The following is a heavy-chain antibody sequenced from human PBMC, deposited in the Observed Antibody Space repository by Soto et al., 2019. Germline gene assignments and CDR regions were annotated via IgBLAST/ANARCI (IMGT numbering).Heavy chain of an antibody. CDR1: GGTFSSYS. CDR2: IIPIFGTA. D-gene: IGHD2-21*02. Sequence: SVKVSCKASGGTFSSYSISWVRQAPGQGLEWMGGIIPIFGTANYAQKFQGRVTIAADESTSTAYMELSSLRSEDTAVYYCARHEGCGGDCYSGRVDYWGQGTLVTVSS. J-gene: IGHJ4*02. CDR3: ARHEGCGGDCYSGRVDY. V-gene: IGHV1-69*13.